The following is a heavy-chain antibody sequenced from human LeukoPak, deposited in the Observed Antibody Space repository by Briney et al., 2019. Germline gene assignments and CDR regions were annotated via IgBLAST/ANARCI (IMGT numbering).Heavy chain of an antibody. V-gene: IGHV1-69*04. CDR2: IIPILGIA. CDR3: AREYTDIVVVVAATPGWFDP. D-gene: IGHD2-15*01. Sequence: GASVKVSCKASGGTFSSYAISWVRQAPGQGLEWMGRIIPILGIANYAQKFQGRVTITADKSTSTAYMELSSLRSEDTAVYYCAREYTDIVVVVAATPGWFDPWGQGTLVTVSS. J-gene: IGHJ5*02. CDR1: GGTFSSYA.